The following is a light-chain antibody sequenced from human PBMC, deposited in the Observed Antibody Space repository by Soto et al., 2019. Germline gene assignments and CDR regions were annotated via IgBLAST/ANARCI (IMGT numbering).Light chain of an antibody. Sequence: EIVMTQSPATLSVSPGERATLSCRASQSVSSNLAWYQQKPGQAPRLLIYGASTRATGIPARFSGSGSGPEFTLTISSLQSEDFAVYYCQPYNNWPQTFGQGTKLEIK. CDR2: GAS. CDR3: QPYNNWPQT. V-gene: IGKV3-15*01. J-gene: IGKJ2*01. CDR1: QSVSSN.